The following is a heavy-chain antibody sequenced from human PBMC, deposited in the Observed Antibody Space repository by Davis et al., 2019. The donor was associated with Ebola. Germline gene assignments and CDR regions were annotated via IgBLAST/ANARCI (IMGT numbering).Heavy chain of an antibody. CDR3: AREVFVGFDY. D-gene: IGHD3-10*02. V-gene: IGHV1-69*04. CDR2: IIPILGIA. J-gene: IGHJ4*02. CDR1: GGTFSSYA. Sequence: AASVKVSCKASGGTFSSYAISWVRQAPGQGLEWMGRIIPILGIANYAQKFQGRVTITADESTSTAYMELSSLRSEDTAVYYCAREVFVGFDYWGQGTLVTVSS.